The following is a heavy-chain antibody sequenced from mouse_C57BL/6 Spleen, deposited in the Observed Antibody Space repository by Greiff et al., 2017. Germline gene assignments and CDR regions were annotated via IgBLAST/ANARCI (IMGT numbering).Heavy chain of an antibody. CDR1: GFSLTSYG. CDR2: IWRGGST. J-gene: IGHJ1*03. V-gene: IGHV2-5*01. D-gene: IGHD1-1*01. Sequence: QVQLKQSGPGLVQPSQSLSITCTASGFSLTSYGVHWVRQSPGKGLEWLGVIWRGGSTDYNAAFMSRLSITKDNSNSQVFFKMSSLQADDTAIYYWAKALVARGYFDVWGTGTTVTVSS. CDR3: AKALVARGYFDV.